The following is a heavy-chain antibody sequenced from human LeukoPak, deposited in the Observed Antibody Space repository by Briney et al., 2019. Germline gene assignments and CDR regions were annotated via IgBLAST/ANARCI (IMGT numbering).Heavy chain of an antibody. CDR1: GFTFSSYA. V-gene: IGHV3-7*03. CDR2: IKYDGSEK. Sequence: GGSLRLSCAASGFTFSSYAMHWVRQAPGKGLEWVAKIKYDGSEKYYVDSVKGRFTISRDNAKNSLYLQMNTLRADDTAVYYCANSISLTQWGRGTLVTVSS. J-gene: IGHJ4*02. CDR3: ANSISLTQ. D-gene: IGHD3-9*01.